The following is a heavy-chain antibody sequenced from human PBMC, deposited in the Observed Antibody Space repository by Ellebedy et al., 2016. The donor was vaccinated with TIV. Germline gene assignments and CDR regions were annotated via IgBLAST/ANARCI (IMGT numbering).Heavy chain of an antibody. CDR3: ARLPPLMRESDI. CDR1: GGSFSGYY. CDR2: INHSGST. J-gene: IGHJ3*02. Sequence: MPSETLSLTCAVYGGSFSGYYWSWIRQPPGKGLEWIGEINHSGSTNYNPSLKSRVTVSVDTSKNQFSLKLSSVTAADTAVYYCARLPPLMRESDIWGQGTMVTVSS. D-gene: IGHD3-16*01. V-gene: IGHV4-34*01.